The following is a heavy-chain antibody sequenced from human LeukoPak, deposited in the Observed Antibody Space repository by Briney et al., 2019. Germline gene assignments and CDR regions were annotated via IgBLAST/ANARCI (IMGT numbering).Heavy chain of an antibody. D-gene: IGHD3-22*01. V-gene: IGHV1-69*06. J-gene: IGHJ4*02. CDR2: IIPIFGTT. CDR1: GGTFSSYA. Sequence: GASVKVSCKASGGTFSSYAISWVRQAPGQGLEWMGGIIPIFGTTNYAQSFQGRVTITADKSTSTAYMELSSLRFEDTAVYYCARGGTYYYESSGHYYGNYWGQGTLVTVS. CDR3: ARGGTYYYESSGHYYGNY.